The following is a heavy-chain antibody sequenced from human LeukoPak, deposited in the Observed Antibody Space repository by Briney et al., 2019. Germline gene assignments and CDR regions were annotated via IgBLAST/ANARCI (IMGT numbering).Heavy chain of an antibody. CDR1: GYSLSSGYY. V-gene: IGHV4-38-2*02. CDR3: ARDNGLSRVDY. J-gene: IGHJ4*02. D-gene: IGHD2-8*01. CDR2: IYHSGST. Sequence: SETLSLTCTVSGYSLSSGYYWGWIRQPPGKGLEWIGSIYHSGSTYYNPSLKSRVTISVDTSKNHFSLKLRSVTAADTAVYYCARDNGLSRVDYWGQGTLVTVSS.